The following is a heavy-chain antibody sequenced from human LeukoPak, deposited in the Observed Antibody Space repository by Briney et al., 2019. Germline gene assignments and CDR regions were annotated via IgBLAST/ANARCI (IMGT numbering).Heavy chain of an antibody. CDR1: GFTFSTYE. Sequence: GGSLRLSCAASGFTFSTYEMNWVRQAPGKGLEWLSYINNSGGTMYYADSVKGRFTISRDNAKNSLYLQMNSLRAEDTAVYYCATKHDYWGQGTLVTVSS. CDR3: ATKHDY. J-gene: IGHJ4*02. V-gene: IGHV3-48*03. CDR2: INNSGGTM.